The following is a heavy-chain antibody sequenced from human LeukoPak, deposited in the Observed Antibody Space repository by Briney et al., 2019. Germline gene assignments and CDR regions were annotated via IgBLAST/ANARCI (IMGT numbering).Heavy chain of an antibody. J-gene: IGHJ4*02. Sequence: GGSLRLSCAASGFTFSSYAMHWVRQAPGKGLEWVAVISYDGSNKYYADSVKGRFTISRDNSKNTLYLQMNSLRAEDTAVYYCARGRGYCSSTSCHDHFDHWGQGTLVTVSS. D-gene: IGHD2-2*01. CDR1: GFTFSSYA. CDR2: ISYDGSNK. V-gene: IGHV3-30-3*01. CDR3: ARGRGYCSSTSCHDHFDH.